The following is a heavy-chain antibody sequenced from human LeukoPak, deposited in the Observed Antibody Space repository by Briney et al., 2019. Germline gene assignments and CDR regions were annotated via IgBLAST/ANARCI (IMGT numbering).Heavy chain of an antibody. Sequence: SEILSLTCAVYGGSFSGYYWSWIRQPPGKGLEWIGEINHSGSTNYNPSLKSRVTISVDTSKNQFSLKLSSVTAADTAVYYCARGADIVVVPAANWFDPWGQGTLVTVSS. CDR3: ARGADIVVVPAANWFDP. V-gene: IGHV4-34*01. CDR2: INHSGST. CDR1: GGSFSGYY. J-gene: IGHJ5*02. D-gene: IGHD2-2*01.